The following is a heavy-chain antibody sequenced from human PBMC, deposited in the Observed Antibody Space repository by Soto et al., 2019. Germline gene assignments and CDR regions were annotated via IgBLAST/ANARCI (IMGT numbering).Heavy chain of an antibody. CDR1: GVSISSGGYY. J-gene: IGHJ4*02. CDR3: ARGVTLVRGVIHTPYFDY. V-gene: IGHV4-31*03. CDR2: IYYSGST. D-gene: IGHD3-10*01. Sequence: SETLSLTCTVSGVSISSGGYYWRWIRQHPGKGLEWIGYIYYSGSTYYNPSLKSRVTISVDTSKNQFSLKLSSVTAADTAVYYCARGVTLVRGVIHTPYFDYWGQGALVTVSS.